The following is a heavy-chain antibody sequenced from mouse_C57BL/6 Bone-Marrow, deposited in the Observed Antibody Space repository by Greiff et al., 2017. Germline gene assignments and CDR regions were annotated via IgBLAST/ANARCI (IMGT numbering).Heavy chain of an antibody. CDR2: IDPNSGGT. V-gene: IGHV1-72*01. CDR1: GYTFTSYW. D-gene: IGHD2-3*01. Sequence: VKLQESGAELVKPGASVKLSCKASGYTFTSYWMHWVKQRPGRGLEWIGRIDPNSGGTKYNEKFKSKATLTVDKPSSTAYMQLSSLTSEDSAVYYCARSRWLLLNAMDYWGQGTSVTVSS. CDR3: ARSRWLLLNAMDY. J-gene: IGHJ4*01.